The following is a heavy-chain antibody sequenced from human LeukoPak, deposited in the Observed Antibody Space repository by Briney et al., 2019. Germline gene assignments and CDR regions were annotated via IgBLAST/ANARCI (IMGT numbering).Heavy chain of an antibody. CDR1: GGSISSSSYY. J-gene: IGHJ6*03. V-gene: IGHV4-39*01. Sequence: SETLSLTCTVSGGSISSSSYYWGWIRQPPGKGLEWIGSIYYSGSTYYNPSLKSRVTISVDTSKNQFSLKLSSVTAADTAVYYCARCMVRGNFYYMDVWGKGTTVTVPS. CDR2: IYYSGST. CDR3: ARCMVRGNFYYMDV. D-gene: IGHD3-10*01.